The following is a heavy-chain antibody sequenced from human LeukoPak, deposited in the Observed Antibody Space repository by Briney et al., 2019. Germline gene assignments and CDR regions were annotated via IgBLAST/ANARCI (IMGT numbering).Heavy chain of an antibody. J-gene: IGHJ6*03. CDR3: ARAPAASYHYYYMDV. D-gene: IGHD2-15*01. CDR1: GFTVSSNY. Sequence: GGSLRLSCAASGFTVSSNYMSWVRQAPGKGLEWVSVIYSGGSTYYADSVKGRFTISRDNSKNTLYLQMNSLRAEDTAVYYCARAPAASYHYYYMDVWGKGTTVTVSS. V-gene: IGHV3-53*01. CDR2: IYSGGST.